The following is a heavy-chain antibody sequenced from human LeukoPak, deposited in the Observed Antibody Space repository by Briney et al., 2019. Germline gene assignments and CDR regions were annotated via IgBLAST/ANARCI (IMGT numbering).Heavy chain of an antibody. V-gene: IGHV3-30*04. CDR1: GFTFTNYP. Sequence: GGSLRLSCAASGFTFTNYPVHWVRQAPGKGLEWVTVISYDGTTKYYADSVKGRFTISRYNSRNTLYLQMNHLRTEDTAVYYCASPYYYDGSSYYHFFDHWGQGTLVTVSS. J-gene: IGHJ4*02. CDR2: ISYDGTTK. D-gene: IGHD3-22*01. CDR3: ASPYYYDGSSYYHFFDH.